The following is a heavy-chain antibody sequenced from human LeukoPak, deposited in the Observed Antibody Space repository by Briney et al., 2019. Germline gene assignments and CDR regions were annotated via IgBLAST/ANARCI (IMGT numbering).Heavy chain of an antibody. CDR1: GYTFTSYG. CDR3: ARDTRMVRRVHYFDN. D-gene: IGHD3-10*01. CDR2: ISTHTGNT. Sequence: EASVKVSCTASGYTFTSYGISWVRQAPGQGLEWLGWISTHTGNTNYAQKIQGRVTMMTDTSTTTAYMELRSLRCDDTAVYYCARDTRMVRRVHYFDNWGQGTLVTVSS. V-gene: IGHV1-18*01. J-gene: IGHJ4*02.